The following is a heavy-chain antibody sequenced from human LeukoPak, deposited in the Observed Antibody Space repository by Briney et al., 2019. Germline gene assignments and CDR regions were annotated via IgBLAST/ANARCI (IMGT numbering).Heavy chain of an antibody. J-gene: IGHJ4*02. V-gene: IGHV3-30*03. CDR1: GFTFSSYW. Sequence: GGSLRLSCAASGFTFSSYWMSWVRQAPGKGLEWVAVISYDGSNKYYADSVKGRFTISRDNSKNTLYLQMNSLRAEDTAVYYCARAPTVLVGYCSSSSCQADYWGQGTLVTVSS. CDR3: ARAPTVLVGYCSSSSCQADY. D-gene: IGHD2-2*01. CDR2: ISYDGSNK.